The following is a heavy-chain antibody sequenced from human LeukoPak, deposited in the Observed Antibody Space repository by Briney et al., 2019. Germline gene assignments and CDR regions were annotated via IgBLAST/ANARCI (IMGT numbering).Heavy chain of an antibody. CDR1: GFIFSSYA. V-gene: IGHV3-23*01. J-gene: IGHJ6*02. Sequence: SGGSLRLSCAASGFIFSSYAMSWVRQAPGKGPEWVSSISGSGGSTYYADSVKGRFTISRDNSKNTLYLQMIILRAEDTAVYYCAKDFYNLYYGMDVWGQGTTVTVSS. CDR3: AKDFYNLYYGMDV. D-gene: IGHD5-24*01. CDR2: ISGSGGST.